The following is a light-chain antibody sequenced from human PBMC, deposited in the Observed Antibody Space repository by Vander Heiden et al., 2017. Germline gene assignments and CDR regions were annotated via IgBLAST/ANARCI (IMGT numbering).Light chain of an antibody. Sequence: QSALTQPRPVSGSPGQSVTISCTGTSSDVCGYNYVPWYQQHPGKAPKLMIYDVTKRPSGVPDRFSGSKSGNTASLTISGLQAEDEADYYCCSYAGSHTSLYVFGTGTKVTVL. V-gene: IGLV2-11*01. CDR3: CSYAGSHTSLYV. J-gene: IGLJ1*01. CDR2: DVT. CDR1: SSDVCGYNY.